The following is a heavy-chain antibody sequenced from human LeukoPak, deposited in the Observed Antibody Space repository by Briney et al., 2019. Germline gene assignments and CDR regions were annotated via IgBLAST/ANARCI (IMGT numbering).Heavy chain of an antibody. Sequence: SETLSLTCTVSGGSISSSSYYWGWIRQPPGKGLEWIGSIYYSGSTYYNPPLKSRVTMSVDMSKNQFSLKLSSVTAADTAVYYCARESGGKPRQFDYWGQGTLVTVSS. CDR1: GGSISSSSYY. CDR3: ARESGGKPRQFDY. D-gene: IGHD3-10*01. J-gene: IGHJ4*02. CDR2: IYYSGST. V-gene: IGHV4-39*07.